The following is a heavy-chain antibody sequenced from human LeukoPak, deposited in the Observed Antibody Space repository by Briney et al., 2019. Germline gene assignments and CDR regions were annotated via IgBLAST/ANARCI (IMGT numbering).Heavy chain of an antibody. CDR3: AKVGFSGSYFPQKGAAFDI. V-gene: IGHV3-30*02. D-gene: IGHD1-26*01. Sequence: GGSLRLSCAASGFTFSSYGMHWVRQAPGKGLEWVAFIRYDGSNKYYADSVKGRFTISRDNSKNTLYLQMNSLRAEDTAVYYCAKVGFSGSYFPQKGAAFDIWGQGTMVTVSS. CDR2: IRYDGSNK. J-gene: IGHJ3*02. CDR1: GFTFSSYG.